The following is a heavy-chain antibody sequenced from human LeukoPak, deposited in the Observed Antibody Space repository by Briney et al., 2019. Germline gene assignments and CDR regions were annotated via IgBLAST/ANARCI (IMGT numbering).Heavy chain of an antibody. CDR1: GGSISSSGYY. Sequence: SETLSLTCTVSGGSISSSGYYWGWIRQPPGKGLEWIGTIYYSGSTYYNPSLNSRVTISVDTSKNQFSLKLSSVTAADTAVYYCARTGNTAVPPYFDYWGQGALVTVSP. CDR3: ARTGNTAVPPYFDY. D-gene: IGHD3-10*01. CDR2: IYYSGST. V-gene: IGHV4-39*01. J-gene: IGHJ4*02.